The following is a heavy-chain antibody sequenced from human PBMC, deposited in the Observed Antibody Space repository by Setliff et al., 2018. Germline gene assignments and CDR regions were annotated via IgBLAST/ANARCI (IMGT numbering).Heavy chain of an antibody. CDR1: GFTFSSYA. CDR2: ISGSGAI. D-gene: IGHD3-10*01. V-gene: IGHV3-23*01. J-gene: IGHJ4*02. Sequence: GGSLRLFCAASGFTFSSYAMGWVRQAPGKGLVWVSAISGSGAISYADSVKGRFTVSRDNSKNTLYLQMNSLRAEDTAVYYCARGSGNYYGSGNYYHFDYWGQGTLVTVSS. CDR3: ARGSGNYYGSGNYYHFDY.